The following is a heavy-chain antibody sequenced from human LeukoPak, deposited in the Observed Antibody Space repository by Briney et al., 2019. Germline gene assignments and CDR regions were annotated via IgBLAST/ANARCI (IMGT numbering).Heavy chain of an antibody. CDR3: ARVPDYYDSSGYPDY. V-gene: IGHV1-2*02. J-gene: IGHJ4*02. D-gene: IGHD3-22*01. CDR1: GYTFTGYY. Sequence: ASVKVSCKASGYTFTGYYLHWVRQAPGQGLEWMGWINPNSGGTNYAQKFQGRVTMTRDTSISTAYMELSRLRSDDTAVYYCARVPDYYDSSGYPDYWGQGTLVTVSS. CDR2: INPNSGGT.